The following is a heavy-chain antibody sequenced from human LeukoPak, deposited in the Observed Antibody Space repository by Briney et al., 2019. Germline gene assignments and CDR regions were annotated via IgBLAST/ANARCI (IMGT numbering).Heavy chain of an antibody. Sequence: GGSLRLSCAASGFTFSSYAMHWVRQAPGKGLEWVAVISYDGSNKYYADSVKGRFTISRDNSKNTLYLQMNSLRAEDTAVYYCASQYSSGWYDFWGQGTLVTVSS. J-gene: IGHJ5*01. CDR1: GFTFSSYA. D-gene: IGHD6-19*01. V-gene: IGHV3-30*04. CDR2: ISYDGSNK. CDR3: ASQYSSGWYDF.